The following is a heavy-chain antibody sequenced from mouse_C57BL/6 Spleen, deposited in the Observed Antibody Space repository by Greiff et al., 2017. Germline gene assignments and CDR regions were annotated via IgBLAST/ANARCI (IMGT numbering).Heavy chain of an antibody. CDR1: GFTFTDYY. V-gene: IGHV7-3*01. CDR2: IRNKANGYTK. D-gene: IGHD2-3*01. Sequence: DVHLVESGGGLVQPGGSLSLSCAASGFTFTDYYMSWVRQPPGKALEWLGFIRNKANGYTKEYSASVKGRFTISRDNSQSMLYLRMNALGAEVSATYYCESCTEGYYVDYYAMDYWGKGTSVTVSS. CDR3: ESCTEGYYVDYYAMDY. J-gene: IGHJ4*01.